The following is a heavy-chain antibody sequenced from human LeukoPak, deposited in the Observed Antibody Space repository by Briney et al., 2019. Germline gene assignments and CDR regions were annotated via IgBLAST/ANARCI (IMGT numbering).Heavy chain of an antibody. Sequence: SETLSLTCTVSGGSISSYYWSWIRQPPGKGLKWIGYIYYSGSTNYNPSLKSRVTISVDTSKNQFSLKLSSVTAADTAVYYCARGTEVVFDYWGQGTLVTVPS. J-gene: IGHJ4*02. V-gene: IGHV4-59*01. CDR2: IYYSGST. CDR1: GGSISSYY. CDR3: ARGTEVVFDY. D-gene: IGHD2-15*01.